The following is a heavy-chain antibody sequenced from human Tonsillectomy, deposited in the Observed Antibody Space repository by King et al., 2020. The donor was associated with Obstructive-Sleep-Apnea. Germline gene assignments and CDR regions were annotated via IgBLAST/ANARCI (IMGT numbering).Heavy chain of an antibody. Sequence: VQLQESGPGLVKPSQTLSLTCTVSGGSISSGGYYWSWIRQHPGKGLEWIGYIYYSGSTYYNPSLKSRVTISVDTSKNQFSLKLSSVTAADTAVYYCARGIAAAGEVDYWGQGTLVTVSS. D-gene: IGHD6-13*01. CDR3: ARGIAAAGEVDY. CDR1: GGSISSGGYY. J-gene: IGHJ4*02. CDR2: IYYSGST. V-gene: IGHV4-31*03.